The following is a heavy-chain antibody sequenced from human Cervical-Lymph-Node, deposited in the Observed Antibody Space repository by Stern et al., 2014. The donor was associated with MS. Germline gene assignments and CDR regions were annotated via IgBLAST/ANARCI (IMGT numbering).Heavy chain of an antibody. Sequence: QLQLQESGPGLVKPSGTLSLTCAVSGGSISSSNWWSWVRQPPGKGLEWIGEIYHSGSTNDNPSLKRRVTISVDKSKNQFSLTLSSVTAADTAVYYCAREGYSSSYDAFDIWGQGTMVTVSS. J-gene: IGHJ3*02. CDR3: AREGYSSSYDAFDI. D-gene: IGHD6-6*01. V-gene: IGHV4-4*02. CDR2: IYHSGST. CDR1: GGSISSSNW.